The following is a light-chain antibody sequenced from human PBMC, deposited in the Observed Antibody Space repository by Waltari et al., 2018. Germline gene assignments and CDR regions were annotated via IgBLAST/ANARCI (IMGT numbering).Light chain of an antibody. CDR2: ENN. CDR3: QSYDSSLSAYI. CDR1: STIIGGYY. V-gene: IGLV1-40*01. J-gene: IGLJ2*01. Sequence: SVLTPPPSVSGAPGHRLPIPCTASSTIIGGYYVHSYQQLPGTAPKLLIYENNKRPSGVSDRFSGSQSGTSASLTITGLQSEDEADYYCQSYDSSLSAYIFGGGTRLTVL.